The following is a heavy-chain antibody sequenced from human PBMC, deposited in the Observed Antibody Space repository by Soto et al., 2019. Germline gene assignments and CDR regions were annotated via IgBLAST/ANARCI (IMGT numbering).Heavy chain of an antibody. J-gene: IGHJ6*02. CDR3: ASSYYGSGNPKDYYYGMDV. CDR1: GYTFTSYA. CDR2: INAGNGNT. D-gene: IGHD3-10*01. V-gene: IGHV1-3*01. Sequence: QVQLVQSGAEVKKPGASVKVSCKASGYTFTSYAMHWVRQAPGQRLEWMGWINAGNGNTKYSQKFQGRVTITRDTSASTVYMELSSLRSDDTAVYYCASSYYGSGNPKDYYYGMDVWGQGTTVTVSS.